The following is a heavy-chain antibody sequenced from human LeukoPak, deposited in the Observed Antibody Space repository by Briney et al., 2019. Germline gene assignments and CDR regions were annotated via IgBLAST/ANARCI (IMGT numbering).Heavy chain of an antibody. J-gene: IGHJ4*02. V-gene: IGHV3-23*01. Sequence: PGGSLRLSCAGSGFSFGTYAMAWVRQAPGKGLEWVSTISGRGGSTNYADSVQGRFTVSRDSSMSTLYLQMNRLRADETAIYYCAKKDSGIAPADYWGQGTLVTVSS. D-gene: IGHD6-19*01. CDR3: AKKDSGIAPADY. CDR2: ISGRGGST. CDR1: GFSFGTYA.